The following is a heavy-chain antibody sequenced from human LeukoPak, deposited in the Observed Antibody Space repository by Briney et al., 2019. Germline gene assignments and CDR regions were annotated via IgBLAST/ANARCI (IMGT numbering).Heavy chain of an antibody. CDR3: AKGAAAGKVDWFDP. J-gene: IGHJ5*02. CDR1: GFTFSNFA. Sequence: PAGSLRLSCAASGFTFSNFAMMWVRQAPGTGLQWVSTITGYGATFYADSVRGRFTIFRDTSMNTLFLQMNSLGAEDPAVYYCAKGAAAGKVDWFDPWGQGTLVTVSS. D-gene: IGHD6-13*01. V-gene: IGHV3-23*01. CDR2: ITGYGAT.